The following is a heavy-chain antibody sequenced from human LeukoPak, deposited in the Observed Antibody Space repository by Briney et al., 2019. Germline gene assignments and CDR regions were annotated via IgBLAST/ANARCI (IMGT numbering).Heavy chain of an antibody. CDR2: ISGSGGST. CDR1: GFTFSSYA. V-gene: IGHV3-23*01. CDR3: AKGPNYYDSSGYYAWGLWYFDY. D-gene: IGHD3-22*01. Sequence: PGGSLRLSCAASGFTFSSYAMSWVRQAPGKGLEWVSAISGSGGSTYYADSVKGRFTISRDNSKNTLYLQMNSLRAEDTAVYYCAKGPNYYDSSGYYAWGLWYFDYWGQGTLVTVSS. J-gene: IGHJ4*02.